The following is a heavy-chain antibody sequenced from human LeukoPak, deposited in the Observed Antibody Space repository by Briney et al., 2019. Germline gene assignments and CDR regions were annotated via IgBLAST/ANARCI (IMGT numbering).Heavy chain of an antibody. Sequence: GGSLRLSCTASGFTFGDYAMSWVRQAPGKGLEWVGFIRSKTYGGTTEYAASVKGRFTISRGDSKSIAYLQMNSLKTEDTAVYYCTSGSSWFDYWGQGTLVTVSS. V-gene: IGHV3-49*04. CDR1: GFTFGDYA. D-gene: IGHD6-13*01. J-gene: IGHJ4*02. CDR3: TSGSSWFDY. CDR2: IRSKTYGGTT.